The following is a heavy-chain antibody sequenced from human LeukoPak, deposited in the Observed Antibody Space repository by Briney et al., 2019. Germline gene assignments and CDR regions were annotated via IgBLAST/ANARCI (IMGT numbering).Heavy chain of an antibody. V-gene: IGHV1-2*02. Sequence: ASVKVSCKASGYTFTNYYMHWLRQAPGRGLEWLGWINCNSGGTNYAQKFQGRVTVTRDTSISTAYMELNRLRYDDTAVYYCAGGTMIRGAPALAFDIWGQGTMVSVSS. CDR2: INCNSGGT. CDR1: GYTFTNYY. D-gene: IGHD3-10*01. J-gene: IGHJ3*02. CDR3: AGGTMIRGAPALAFDI.